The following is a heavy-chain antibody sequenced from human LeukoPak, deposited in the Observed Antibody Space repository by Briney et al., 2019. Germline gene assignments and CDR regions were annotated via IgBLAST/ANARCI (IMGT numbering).Heavy chain of an antibody. CDR1: GYTLTELS. CDR3: ATYDGVAAAGWPFRFYFDY. CDR2: FDPEDGET. D-gene: IGHD6-13*01. V-gene: IGHV1-24*01. Sequence: ASVKVSCKVSGYTLTELSMHWVRQAPGKGLEWMGGFDPEDGETIYAQKFQGRVTMTEDTSTDTAYMELGSLRSEDTAVYYCATYDGVAAAGWPFRFYFDYWGQGTLVTVSS. J-gene: IGHJ4*02.